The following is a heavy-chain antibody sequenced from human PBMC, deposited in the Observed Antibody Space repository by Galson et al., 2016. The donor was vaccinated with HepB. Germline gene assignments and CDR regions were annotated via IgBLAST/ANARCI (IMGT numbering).Heavy chain of an antibody. CDR1: RFTFSTYG. Sequence: SLRLSCAASRFTFSTYGMHWVRQAPGKGLEWVAVIWFDESYKYYADSVKGRFTISRDHSKNTLYLQMNSLRAEDTAVYYCARGRGYCSSTSCFHPSKRPGGYFDYWGQGTLVTVSS. V-gene: IGHV3-33*01. J-gene: IGHJ4*02. D-gene: IGHD2-2*01. CDR2: IWFDESYK. CDR3: ARGRGYCSSTSCFHPSKRPGGYFDY.